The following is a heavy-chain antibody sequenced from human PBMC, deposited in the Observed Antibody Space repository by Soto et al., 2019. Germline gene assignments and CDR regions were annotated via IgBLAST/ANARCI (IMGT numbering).Heavy chain of an antibody. CDR2: ISYDGSNK. J-gene: IGHJ6*02. CDR1: GFTFSSYA. D-gene: IGHD3-10*01. CDR3: ARERMVRGGGYYYYYGMDV. V-gene: IGHV3-30-3*01. Sequence: ESVGGVVQPGRSLRLSCAASGFTFSSYAMHWVRQAPGKGLEWVAVISYDGSNKYYADSVKGRFTISRDNSKNTLYLQMNSLRAEDTAVYYCARERMVRGGGYYYYYGMDVWGRGTTVTVSS.